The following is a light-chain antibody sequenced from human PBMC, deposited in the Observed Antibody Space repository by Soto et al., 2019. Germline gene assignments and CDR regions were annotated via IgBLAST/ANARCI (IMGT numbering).Light chain of an antibody. J-gene: IGKJ2*01. CDR2: AAS. V-gene: IGKV1-39*01. CDR3: QQSYSTPYT. Sequence: DIQMTQSPSSLSASVGDRVTITCRASQSISSYLNWYQQKPGKAPKLLIYAASSLQSEVPSMFSGSGSGTDFTLTISSLQPEDFATYYCQQSYSTPYTFGQGTKLEIE. CDR1: QSISSY.